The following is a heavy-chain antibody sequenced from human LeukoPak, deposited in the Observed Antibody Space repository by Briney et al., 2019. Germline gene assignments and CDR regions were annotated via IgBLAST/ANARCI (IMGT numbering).Heavy chain of an antibody. Sequence: SETLSLTCTVSGGSISSYYWSWIRQPPGKGLEWIGYIYYSGSTNYNPSLKSRVTISVDTSKNQFSLKLSSVAAADTAVYYCARHVFGEDYWGQGTLVTVSS. CDR2: IYYSGST. D-gene: IGHD3-10*01. V-gene: IGHV4-59*08. CDR3: ARHVFGEDY. J-gene: IGHJ4*02. CDR1: GGSISSYY.